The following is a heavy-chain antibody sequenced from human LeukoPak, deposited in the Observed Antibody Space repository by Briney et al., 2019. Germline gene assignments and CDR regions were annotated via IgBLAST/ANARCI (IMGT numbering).Heavy chain of an antibody. D-gene: IGHD5-24*01. J-gene: IGHJ4*02. CDR2: IKQDGSEK. CDR1: GFTFSSYS. Sequence: PGESLRLSCAASGFTFSSYSMNWVRQAPGKGLEWVANIKQDGSEKYYVDSVKGRFTISRDNAKNSLYLQMNSLRAEDTAVYYCARDRAGFDYWGQGTLVTVPS. CDR3: ARDRAGFDY. V-gene: IGHV3-7*01.